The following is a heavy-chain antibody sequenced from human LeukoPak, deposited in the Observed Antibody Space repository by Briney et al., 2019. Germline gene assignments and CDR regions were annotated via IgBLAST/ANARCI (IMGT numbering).Heavy chain of an antibody. D-gene: IGHD6-19*01. CDR1: GYTFTSYD. Sequence: ASVKVSCKASGYTFTSYDINWVRQATGQGLEWMGWMNPNSGNTGYAQKFQGRVTITRNTSISTAYMELSSLRSEDTAVYYCARDVQWLHYFDHWGQGTLVTVSS. V-gene: IGHV1-8*03. J-gene: IGHJ4*02. CDR3: ARDVQWLHYFDH. CDR2: MNPNSGNT.